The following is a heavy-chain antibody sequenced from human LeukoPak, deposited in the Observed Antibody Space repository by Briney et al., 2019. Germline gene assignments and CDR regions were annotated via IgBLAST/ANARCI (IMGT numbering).Heavy chain of an antibody. CDR1: GFTFSSYG. Sequence: GGSLRLSCAASGFTFSSYGMHWVRQGPGKGLEWVAFIRYDGSNRYYADSVKGRFTISIDKSKNTLYLQLNSLRAEDTAVYYCSKGTDYGSGSYRIYFYYYIDVWGKGTTVTVSS. CDR3: SKGTDYGSGSYRIYFYYYIDV. J-gene: IGHJ6*03. V-gene: IGHV3-30*02. CDR2: IRYDGSNR. D-gene: IGHD3-10*01.